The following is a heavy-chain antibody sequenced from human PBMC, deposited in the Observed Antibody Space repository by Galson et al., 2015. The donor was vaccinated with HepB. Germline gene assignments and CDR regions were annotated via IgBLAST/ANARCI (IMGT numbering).Heavy chain of an antibody. D-gene: IGHD5-24*01. Sequence: SLRLSCAASGFTFSSYAMHWVRQAPGKGLEWVAVISYDGSNKYYADSVKGRFTISRDNSKNTLYLQMNSLRAEDTAVYYCARDGGRDGYNYYYYYYMDVWGKGTTVTVSS. J-gene: IGHJ6*03. CDR1: GFTFSSYA. V-gene: IGHV3-30-3*01. CDR3: ARDGGRDGYNYYYYYYMDV. CDR2: ISYDGSNK.